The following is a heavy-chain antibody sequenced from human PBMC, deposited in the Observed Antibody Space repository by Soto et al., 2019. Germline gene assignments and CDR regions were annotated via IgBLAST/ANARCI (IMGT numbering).Heavy chain of an antibody. J-gene: IGHJ4*02. CDR2: IYYSGST. CDR3: ARSASPEMATISY. V-gene: IGHV4-59*01. D-gene: IGHD5-12*01. CDR1: GGSISSYY. Sequence: SETLSLTCTVSGGSISSYYWSWILQPPWKGLEWIGYIYYSGSTNYNPSLKSRVTISVDTSKNQFSLKLSSVTAADTAVYYCARSASPEMATISYWGQGTLVTVSS.